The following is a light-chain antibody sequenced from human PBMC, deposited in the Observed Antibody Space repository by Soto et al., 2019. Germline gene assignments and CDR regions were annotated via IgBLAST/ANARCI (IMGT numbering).Light chain of an antibody. V-gene: IGKV1-5*01. CDR2: DAS. Sequence: DIQVTQSPPTLSASVGDRVTITCRASQTISTWMAWYQQKPGKAPKLLVYDASTSQSGVASRFSGSGSGTEFTLIISGLQPDDSATYYCQQYTNTNNPWMFGQGTKV. J-gene: IGKJ1*01. CDR3: QQYTNTNNPWM. CDR1: QTISTW.